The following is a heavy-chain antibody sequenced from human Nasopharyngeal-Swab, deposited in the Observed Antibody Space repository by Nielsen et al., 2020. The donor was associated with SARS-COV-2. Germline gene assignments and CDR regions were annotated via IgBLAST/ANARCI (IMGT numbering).Heavy chain of an antibody. V-gene: IGHV4-59*01. D-gene: IGHD2-8*01. CDR3: ARVLYNYYYYYYMDV. CDR2: IYYSGST. J-gene: IGHJ6*03. CDR1: GGSISSYY. Sequence: SETLSLTCTVSGGSISSYYWSWIRQPPGKGLEWIGYIYYSGSTNYNPSLKSRVTISVDTSKNQFSLKLSSATAADTAVYYCARVLYNYYYYYYMDVWGKGTTVTVSS.